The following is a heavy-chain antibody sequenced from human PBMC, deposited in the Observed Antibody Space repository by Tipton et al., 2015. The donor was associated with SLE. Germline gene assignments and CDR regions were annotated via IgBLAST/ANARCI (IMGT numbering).Heavy chain of an antibody. J-gene: IGHJ4*02. Sequence: VQLVQSGVEVKKPGDSLKISCKASGYSFSDYRIGWVRQMPGRGLEWMGLIHPGEFDTRYSPSFQGQVTFSADTSINTAYLQWSSLKASDTAMYFCALLRYSGPGPFDFWGQGTLVTVSS. CDR3: ALLRYSGPGPFDF. CDR2: IHPGEFDT. D-gene: IGHD5-12*01. CDR1: GYSFSDYR. V-gene: IGHV5-51*03.